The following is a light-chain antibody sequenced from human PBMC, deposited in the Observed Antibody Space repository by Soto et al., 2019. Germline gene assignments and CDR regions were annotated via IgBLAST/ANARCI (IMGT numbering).Light chain of an antibody. CDR1: RSVSSY. V-gene: IGKV3-11*01. J-gene: IGKJ4*01. Sequence: DIVLTQSPATLSLSPGERATLSCRAGRSVSSYLAWYQQKPGQAPRLLIYDASDRATGIPVRFSGSGSGTDFTLIISSLEPEDFAVYYCQQRIDWSNTFGGGTKVEIK. CDR2: DAS. CDR3: QQRIDWSNT.